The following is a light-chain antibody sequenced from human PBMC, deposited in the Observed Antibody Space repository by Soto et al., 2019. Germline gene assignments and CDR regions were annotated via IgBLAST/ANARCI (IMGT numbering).Light chain of an antibody. CDR1: KEVATYNR. J-gene: IGLJ2*01. CDR3: GLYTIAETVV. V-gene: IGLV2-18*01. CDR2: DVT. Sequence: QSALTQPPSVSGSPGQSVTISCTGTKEVATYNRVSWYQQTPGTSPKLLIYDVTKRASGISDRFSGSKSGNTASLTISGLHTDDEGDYYCGLYTIAETVVLGGRTKVTVL.